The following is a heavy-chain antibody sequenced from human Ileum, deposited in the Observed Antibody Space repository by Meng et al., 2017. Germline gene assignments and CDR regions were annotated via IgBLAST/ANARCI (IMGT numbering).Heavy chain of an antibody. CDR1: GDSVRSGTY. Sequence: VHMQESGPGLLRPSETLSLTCGVSGDSVRSGTYYWSWVRQPPGKGLEWIGRIRSKVHSYGTAYAASVEGRFTISRDDSKNTAYLQMNSLKTEDTAVYYCTRTQGDYVVDYWGQGTLVTVSS. D-gene: IGHD4-17*01. CDR3: TRTQGDYVVDY. V-gene: IGHV3-73*01. CDR2: IRSKVHSYGT. J-gene: IGHJ4*02.